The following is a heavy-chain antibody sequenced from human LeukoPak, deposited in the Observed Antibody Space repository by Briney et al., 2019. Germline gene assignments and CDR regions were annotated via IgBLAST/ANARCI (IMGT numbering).Heavy chain of an antibody. D-gene: IGHD5-12*01. Sequence: PGGSLRLSCAASGFTFSSYSMNWVRQAPGKGLEWVSSISSSSSYIYYADSVKGRFTISRDNAKNSLYLQMNSLRVDDTAVYYCVRAFRGYSGYPFDYWGQGTLVTVSS. J-gene: IGHJ4*02. V-gene: IGHV3-21*04. CDR1: GFTFSSYS. CDR2: ISSSSSYI. CDR3: VRAFRGYSGYPFDY.